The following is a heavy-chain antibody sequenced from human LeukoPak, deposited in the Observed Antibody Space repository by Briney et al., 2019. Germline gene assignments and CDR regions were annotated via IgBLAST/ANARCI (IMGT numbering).Heavy chain of an antibody. V-gene: IGHV3-30-3*01. CDR3: ARGDGYNWGFFDY. D-gene: IGHD5-24*01. Sequence: GGSLRLSCAASGFTFSSYAMDWVRQAPGKGLEWVAVISYDGSNKFYADSVKGRFTISRDNSKNTLYLQLNSLRTEDTAVYYCARGDGYNWGFFDYWGQGTLVTVSS. CDR1: GFTFSSYA. CDR2: ISYDGSNK. J-gene: IGHJ4*02.